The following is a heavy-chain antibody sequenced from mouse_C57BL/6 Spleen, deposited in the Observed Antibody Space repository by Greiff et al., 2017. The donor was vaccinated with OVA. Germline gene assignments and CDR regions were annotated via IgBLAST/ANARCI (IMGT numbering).Heavy chain of an antibody. CDR1: GYSITSGYD. CDR2: ISYSGST. V-gene: IGHV3-1*01. D-gene: IGHD1-1*01. Sequence: VQLQQSGPGMVKPSQSLSLTCTVTGYSITSGYDWHWIRHLPGNKLEWMGYISYSGSTNYNPSLKSRISITHDTSKNHFFLKLNSVTTEDTATYYCARGDGSSFYWYFDVWGTGTTVTVSS. CDR3: ARGDGSSFYWYFDV. J-gene: IGHJ1*03.